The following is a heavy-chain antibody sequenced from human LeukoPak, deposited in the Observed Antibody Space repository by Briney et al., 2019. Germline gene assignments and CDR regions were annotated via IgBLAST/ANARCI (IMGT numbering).Heavy chain of an antibody. CDR1: GFTLSSFG. J-gene: IGHJ4*02. CDR2: IGGSSGRT. CDR3: AKDRFYDILTGYPDY. V-gene: IGHV3-23*01. Sequence: GGSLRLSCAASGFTLSSFGMSWVRQAPGKGLEWVSAIGGSSGRTYYADAVKGRFTVSRDISKNTVSLQMNRLRADDTAMYHCAKDRFYDILTGYPDYWGQGTLVTVSS. D-gene: IGHD3-9*01.